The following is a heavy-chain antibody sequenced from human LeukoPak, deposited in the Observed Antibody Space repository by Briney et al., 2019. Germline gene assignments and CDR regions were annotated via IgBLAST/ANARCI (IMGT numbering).Heavy chain of an antibody. J-gene: IGHJ4*02. Sequence: QAGGSLRLSCAASGFTFDDYTIHWVRQPPGKGLEWVCLISWNGVSTYYADSVKGRFTISRDNSKNSLYLQMNSLRTEDTALYYCAKERGSSGYFDYWGQGTLVTVSS. D-gene: IGHD6-6*01. CDR3: AKERGSSGYFDY. V-gene: IGHV3-43*01. CDR1: GFTFDDYT. CDR2: ISWNGVST.